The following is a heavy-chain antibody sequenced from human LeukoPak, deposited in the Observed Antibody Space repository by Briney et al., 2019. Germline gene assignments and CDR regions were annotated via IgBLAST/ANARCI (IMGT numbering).Heavy chain of an antibody. Sequence: GGSLRLSCATSGFTFSSYGMNWVRQAPGKGLEWVSSISSSSSYIYYADSVKDRFTISRDNAENSLYLQMNSLGAEDTAVYYCARGRGYSSSSTDMDVWGRGTTVTVSS. V-gene: IGHV3-21*01. CDR2: ISSSSSYI. CDR1: GFTFSSYG. J-gene: IGHJ6*02. D-gene: IGHD6-6*01. CDR3: ARGRGYSSSSTDMDV.